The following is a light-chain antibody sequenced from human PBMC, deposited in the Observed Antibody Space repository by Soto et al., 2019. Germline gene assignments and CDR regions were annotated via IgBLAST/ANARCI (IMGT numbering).Light chain of an antibody. CDR1: QSITSTY. V-gene: IGKV3-20*01. J-gene: IGKJ1*01. CDR3: QHYGSSLWT. CDR2: GAS. Sequence: ETVLTQSPGTLSLSPGERATLSCRASQSITSTYLTWYQQKPGQAPRLLIYGASSRATGIPDRFSGSGSGTAFTLTINRLEPEDFAVYYCQHYGSSLWTFGQGTKVEVK.